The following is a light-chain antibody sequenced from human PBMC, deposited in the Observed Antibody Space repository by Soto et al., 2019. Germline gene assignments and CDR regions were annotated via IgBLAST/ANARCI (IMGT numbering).Light chain of an antibody. Sequence: DIQMTQSPSSLSASVGDRVTITCRASQDIATYLNWYQQKPGTAPKLLIYVASSLQSGVPSRFSGSGSGTDFTITITSLQPEDFATYYCQQSYSQISFGGGTRVESK. CDR3: QQSYSQIS. CDR1: QDIATY. J-gene: IGKJ4*01. V-gene: IGKV1-39*01. CDR2: VAS.